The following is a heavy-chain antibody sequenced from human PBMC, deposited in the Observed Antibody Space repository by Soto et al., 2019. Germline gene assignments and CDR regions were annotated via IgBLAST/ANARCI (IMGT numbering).Heavy chain of an antibody. V-gene: IGHV4-30-4*01. D-gene: IGHD2-15*01. CDR1: GGSISSGDYY. CDR2: IYYSGST. J-gene: IGHJ4*02. CDR3: ATMGTPATGLYYFDY. Sequence: TSETLSLTCTVSGGSISSGDYYWSWIRQPPGKGLEWIGYIYYSGSTYYNPSLKSRVTISVDTSKNQFSLNLSLVTAADTAVYYCATMGTPATGLYYFDYWGQGTLVTVSS.